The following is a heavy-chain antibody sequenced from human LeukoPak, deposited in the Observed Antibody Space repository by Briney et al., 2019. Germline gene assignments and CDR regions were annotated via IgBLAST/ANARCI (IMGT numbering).Heavy chain of an antibody. J-gene: IGHJ4*02. CDR1: GFTFSSYW. Sequence: PGGSLRLSCAASGFTFSSYWMSWVRQAPGKGLEWVANIKQDGSEKYYVDSVKGRFTISRDNAKNSLYLQMNSLKIEDTAVYFCTRGRIGYCSGTSCHLDSWGQGTLVTVSS. CDR2: IKQDGSEK. V-gene: IGHV3-7*03. CDR3: TRGRIGYCSGTSCHLDS. D-gene: IGHD2-2*01.